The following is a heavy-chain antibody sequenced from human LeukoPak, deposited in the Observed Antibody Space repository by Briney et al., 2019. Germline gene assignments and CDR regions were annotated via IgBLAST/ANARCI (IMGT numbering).Heavy chain of an antibody. V-gene: IGHV4-34*01. D-gene: IGHD4-23*01. CDR3: ARVKSYGGYSSKYFQH. CDR2: INHSGST. J-gene: IGHJ1*01. CDR1: GGSFSGYY. Sequence: KPSETLSLTCAVYGGSFSGYYWSWLRQPPGKGLEWIGEINHSGSTNNNPSLKSRVTISVDTSKNQFPLKLSSVTAADTAVYYCARVKSYGGYSSKYFQHWGQGTLVTVSS.